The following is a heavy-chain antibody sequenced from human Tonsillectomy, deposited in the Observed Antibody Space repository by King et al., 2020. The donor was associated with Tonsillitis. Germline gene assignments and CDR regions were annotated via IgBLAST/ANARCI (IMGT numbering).Heavy chain of an antibody. D-gene: IGHD1-7*01. J-gene: IGHJ3*02. V-gene: IGHV3-13*01. CDR1: GFTFSSYD. CDR2: IGTAGDT. CDR3: ARGHFEYWNYYSDAFDI. Sequence: QLVQSGGGLVQPGGSLRLSCAASGFTFSSYDMHWVRQATGKGLEWVSAIGTAGDTYYPGSVKGRFTISSENAKNSLYLQMNSLRAEDTAVYYFARGHFEYWNYYSDAFDIWGQGTMVTVSS.